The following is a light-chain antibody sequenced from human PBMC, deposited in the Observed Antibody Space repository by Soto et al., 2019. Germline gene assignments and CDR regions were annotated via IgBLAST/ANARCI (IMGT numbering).Light chain of an antibody. CDR3: AAWDDSLNARYV. CDR2: SNS. Sequence: QSVLTQPPSASGTPGQRVTISCSGSSSNIATKSVNWYQQLPGTAPKLLIYSNSQRSSGVPYRFSGSKSGTSASLAIRGLQSEDEADYYCAAWDDSLNARYVFGTGTKVTVL. J-gene: IGLJ1*01. V-gene: IGLV1-44*01. CDR1: SSNIATKS.